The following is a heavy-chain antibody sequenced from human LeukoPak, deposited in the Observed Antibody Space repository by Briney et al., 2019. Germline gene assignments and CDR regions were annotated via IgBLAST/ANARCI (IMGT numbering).Heavy chain of an antibody. J-gene: IGHJ6*03. CDR3: ARGPSITMVRGGQWYYYMDV. CDR1: GYTFTSYY. CDR2: INPSGGST. V-gene: IGHV1-46*01. D-gene: IGHD3-10*01. Sequence: ASVKVSCKASGYTFTSYYMHWVRQAPGQGLEWMGIINPSGGSTSYAQKFQGRVTMTRDTSTSTVYMELSSLRSEDTAVYYCARGPSITMVRGGQWYYYMDVWGKGTTVTVSS.